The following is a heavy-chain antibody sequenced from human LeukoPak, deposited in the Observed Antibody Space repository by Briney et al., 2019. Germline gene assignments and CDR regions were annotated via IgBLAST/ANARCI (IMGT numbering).Heavy chain of an antibody. CDR1: GGSISSGGYY. CDR3: ARIPSRSSAVAGTFGFDY. V-gene: IGHV4-31*03. J-gene: IGHJ4*02. D-gene: IGHD6-19*01. CDR2: IYYSGST. Sequence: SETLSLTCTVSGGSISSGGYYWSWIRQHPGKGLEWIGYIYYSGSTYYNPSLKSRVTISVDTSKNQFSLRLSSVTAADTAVYYCARIPSRSSAVAGTFGFDYWGQGTLVTVSS.